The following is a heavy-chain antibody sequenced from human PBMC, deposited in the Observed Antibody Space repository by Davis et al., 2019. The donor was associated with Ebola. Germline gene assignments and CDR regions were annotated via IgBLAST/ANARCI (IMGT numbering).Heavy chain of an antibody. J-gene: IGHJ4*02. Sequence: SETLSLTCTVSGGSISSRSYYWGWIRQPPGKGLEWIGSIYHSGSTYYNPSLKSRVTISVDTSKNQFSLKLSSVTAADTAVYYCARWWFGDGAERFDYWGQGTLVTVSS. CDR3: ARWWFGDGAERFDY. D-gene: IGHD3-10*01. CDR1: GGSISSRSYY. CDR2: IYHSGST. V-gene: IGHV4-39*07.